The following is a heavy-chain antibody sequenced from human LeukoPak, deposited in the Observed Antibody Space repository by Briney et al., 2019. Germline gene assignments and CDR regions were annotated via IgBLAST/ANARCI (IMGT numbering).Heavy chain of an antibody. Sequence: SETLSLTCSVSGVSISSSSYFWGWIRQPPGKGLEWIASVHHSGSTFYNPSLKSRVTISVDTSKNQFSLRLTSVTAADTAVYHCARVGYPTQRRVLSTVTIPTAGAFDIWGQGTLVTVSS. CDR1: GVSISSSSYF. J-gene: IGHJ3*02. V-gene: IGHV4-39*07. CDR2: VHHSGST. CDR3: ARVGYPTQRRVLSTVTIPTAGAFDI. D-gene: IGHD4-17*01.